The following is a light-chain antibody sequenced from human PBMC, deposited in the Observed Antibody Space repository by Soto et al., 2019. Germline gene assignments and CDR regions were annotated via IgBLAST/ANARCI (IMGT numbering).Light chain of an antibody. CDR3: QQHGISHIT. Sequence: SVLTQSPGTLSLSPGDRATLSCRASQSVSSNYLAWYQKKPGRAPRLLIYDASTRATGIPDRFSGSGSGTDFTLTISRLEPEDFAVYYCQQHGISHITFGQGTRLEIK. CDR1: QSVSSNY. V-gene: IGKV3-20*01. CDR2: DAS. J-gene: IGKJ5*01.